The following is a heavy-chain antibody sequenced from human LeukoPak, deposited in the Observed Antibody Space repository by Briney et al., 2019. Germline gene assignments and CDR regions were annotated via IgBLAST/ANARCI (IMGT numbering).Heavy chain of an antibody. D-gene: IGHD7-27*01. CDR1: GFTFSSYG. J-gene: IGHJ4*02. Sequence: GSLRLSCAASGFTFSSYGMHWVRQAPGKGLEWVAVISYDGSNKYYADSVKGRFTISRDNSKNTLYLQMNSLRAEDTAVYYCAKDQPSDHWGRYFDYWGQGTLVTVSS. V-gene: IGHV3-30*18. CDR2: ISYDGSNK. CDR3: AKDQPSDHWGRYFDY.